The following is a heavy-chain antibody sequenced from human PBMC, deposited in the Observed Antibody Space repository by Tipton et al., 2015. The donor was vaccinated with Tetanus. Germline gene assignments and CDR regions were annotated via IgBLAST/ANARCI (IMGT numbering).Heavy chain of an antibody. V-gene: IGHV3-21*01. Sequence: SLRLSCAASGFTLTTYSINWFRQAPGKGLEWVSSTTGSGHINYADSVKGRFTISRDNAKISLFLEMNSLRADDTAVYYCVSGSALDYWGQGTLITVSS. CDR2: TTGSGHI. CDR3: VSGSALDY. D-gene: IGHD6-25*01. J-gene: IGHJ4*02. CDR1: GFTLTTYS.